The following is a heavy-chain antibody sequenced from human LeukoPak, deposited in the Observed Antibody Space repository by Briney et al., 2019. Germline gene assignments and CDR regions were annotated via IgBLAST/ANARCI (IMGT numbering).Heavy chain of an antibody. CDR2: IWYDGSNK. V-gene: IGHV3-33*01. CDR3: AGDRTHQVDY. Sequence: GGSLRLSCAASGFTFRSYGMHWVRQAPGKGLEWVAVIWYDGSNKYYADSVKGRFTISRDNSKNTLYLQMNSLRAEDTAMYYCAGDRTHQVDYWGQGTLVTVSS. J-gene: IGHJ4*02. D-gene: IGHD3/OR15-3a*01. CDR1: GFTFRSYG.